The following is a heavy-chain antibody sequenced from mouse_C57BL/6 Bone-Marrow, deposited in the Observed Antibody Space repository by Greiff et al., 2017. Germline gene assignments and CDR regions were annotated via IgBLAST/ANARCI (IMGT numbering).Heavy chain of an antibody. Sequence: VQLQQSGAELVRPGASVKLSCTASGFNIKDDYMHWVKQRPEQGLEWIGWIDPENGDTEYASKFQGKATITADTSSNPAYLQRSSLTSEDTAVYYCNHYYGSSYGAYWGQGTLVTVSA. CDR3: NHYYGSSYGAY. V-gene: IGHV14-4*01. J-gene: IGHJ3*01. D-gene: IGHD1-1*01. CDR2: IDPENGDT. CDR1: GFNIKDDY.